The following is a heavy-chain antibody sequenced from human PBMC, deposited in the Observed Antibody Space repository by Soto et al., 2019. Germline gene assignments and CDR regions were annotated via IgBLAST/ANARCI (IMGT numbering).Heavy chain of an antibody. J-gene: IGHJ6*02. CDR3: AKVSGIVLEQDAMAYYYYAMAL. D-gene: IGHD2-2*01. V-gene: IGHV3-23*01. Sequence: CGASCRCIVSSCALSFVRKTPGKGLEWVSAISGSGGSTYYADSVKGRFTISRDNSKNTLYLQMNSLRAEDTAVYYCAKVSGIVLEQDAMAYYYYAMALRGHGTTVPVSS. CDR1: RCIVSSCA. CDR2: ISGSGGST.